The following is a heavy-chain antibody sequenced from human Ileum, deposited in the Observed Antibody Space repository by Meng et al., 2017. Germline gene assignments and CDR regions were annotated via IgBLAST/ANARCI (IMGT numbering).Heavy chain of an antibody. V-gene: IGHV4-34*01. CDR1: GGSFSGYF. Sequence: QVQVQAVGAGLLKPSEPRALTCAFFGGSFSGYFWTWLRQPPEKGLDWIGEINPSGSPYYNPSLNSRVTISVDTSKNQFSLKLTSVTAADTAMYYCARGPQGPRLSIWGQGTMVTVSS. J-gene: IGHJ3*02. CDR2: INPSGSP. CDR3: ARGPQGPRLSI.